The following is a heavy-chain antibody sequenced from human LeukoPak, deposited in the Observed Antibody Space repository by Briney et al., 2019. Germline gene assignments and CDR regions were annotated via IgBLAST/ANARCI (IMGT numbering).Heavy chain of an antibody. V-gene: IGHV3-53*01. CDR1: GFTVSSNY. J-gene: IGHJ4*02. CDR3: ARLYSGYDYCFDY. D-gene: IGHD5-12*01. Sequence: GGSLRLSCAASGFTVSSNYMSWVRQAPGKGLEWVSVIYSGGSTYYADSVKGRFTISRDNSKNTLYLQMNSLRAEDTAVYYCARLYSGYDYCFDYWGQGTLVTVSS. CDR2: IYSGGST.